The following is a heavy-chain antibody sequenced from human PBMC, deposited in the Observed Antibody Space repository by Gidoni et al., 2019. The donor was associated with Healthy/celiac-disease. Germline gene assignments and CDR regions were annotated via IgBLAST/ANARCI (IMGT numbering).Heavy chain of an antibody. J-gene: IGHJ4*02. CDR3: ARDLQWLVRYFDY. CDR2: IKQDGSEK. V-gene: IGHV3-7*01. CDR1: GFTFSSYW. D-gene: IGHD6-19*01. Sequence: EVQLVESGGGLVQPGGSLRLSCAASGFTFSSYWMSWVRQAPGKGLEWVANIKQDGSEKYYVDSVKGRFTISRDNAKNSLYLQRNSLRAEDTAVYYCARDLQWLVRYFDYWGQGTLVTVSS.